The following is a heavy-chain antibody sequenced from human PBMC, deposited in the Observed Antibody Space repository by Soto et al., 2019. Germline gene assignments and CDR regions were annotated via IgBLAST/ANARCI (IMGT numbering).Heavy chain of an antibody. CDR3: ARHVSSVGLRFLEWLLQFED. CDR2: IYYSGST. Sequence: SETLSLTCTVSGGSISSSSYYWGWIRHPPGKGLEWIGSIYYSGSTYYNPSLKSRVTISVDTSKNQFSLKLSSVTAADTAVYYCARHVSSVGLRFLEWLLQFEDWGQGTRVTVSS. V-gene: IGHV4-39*01. J-gene: IGHJ4*02. D-gene: IGHD3-3*01. CDR1: GGSISSSSYY.